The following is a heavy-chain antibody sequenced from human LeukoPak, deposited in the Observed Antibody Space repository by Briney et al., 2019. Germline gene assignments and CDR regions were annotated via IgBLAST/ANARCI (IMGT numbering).Heavy chain of an antibody. J-gene: IGHJ4*02. Sequence: QAGGSLRLSCAASGFTFSGYGMHWVRQAPGKGVEWVAVIWYDGSNKYYADSVKGRFTISRDNSKNTLYLQMNSLRAEDTAVYYCARDDSSGYYFGPFDYWGQGTLVTVSS. D-gene: IGHD3-22*01. V-gene: IGHV3-33*01. CDR2: IWYDGSNK. CDR1: GFTFSGYG. CDR3: ARDDSSGYYFGPFDY.